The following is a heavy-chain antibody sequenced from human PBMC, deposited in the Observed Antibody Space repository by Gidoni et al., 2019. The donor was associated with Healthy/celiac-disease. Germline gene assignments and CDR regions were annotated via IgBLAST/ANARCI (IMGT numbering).Heavy chain of an antibody. J-gene: IGHJ6*02. V-gene: IGHV3-30*02. CDR1: GFTFSSYG. D-gene: IGHD3-3*01. CDR3: AKELLTIFGVARGPYYYGMDV. Sequence: QVQLVESGGGVVQPGGSLRLSVAASGFTFSSYGMHWVRQAPGKGLEWVAFRRYDGSNKYYADSVKGRFTISRDNSKNTLYLQMNSLRAEDTAVYYCAKELLTIFGVARGPYYYGMDVWGQGTTVTVSS. CDR2: RRYDGSNK.